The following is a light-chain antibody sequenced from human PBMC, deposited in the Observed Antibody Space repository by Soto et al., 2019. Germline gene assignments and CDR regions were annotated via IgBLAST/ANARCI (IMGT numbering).Light chain of an antibody. V-gene: IGKV1-5*03. CDR2: RAS. J-gene: IGKJ2*01. CDR3: QQYNSYSYT. Sequence: DIQMTQSPSTLSASVGDRVTIACRASQTINDWLAWYQQEPGKAPKLLIYRASNLQSGVPSRFSGSGSGTEFTLTISSLQPDDFATYYCQQYNSYSYTFGQGTKVDIK. CDR1: QTINDW.